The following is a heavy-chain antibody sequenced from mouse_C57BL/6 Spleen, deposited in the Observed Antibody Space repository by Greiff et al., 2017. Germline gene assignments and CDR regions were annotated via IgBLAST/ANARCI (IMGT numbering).Heavy chain of an antibody. V-gene: IGHV1-39*01. J-gene: IGHJ3*01. Sequence: EVKLVESGPELVKPGASVKISCKASGYSFTDYNMNWVKQSNGKSLEWIGVINPNYGTTSYNQKFKGKATLTVDQSSSTAYMQLNSLTSEDSAVYYCARETAQAVLFAYWGQGTLVTVSA. CDR3: ARETAQAVLFAY. CDR1: GYSFTDYN. D-gene: IGHD3-2*02. CDR2: INPNYGTT.